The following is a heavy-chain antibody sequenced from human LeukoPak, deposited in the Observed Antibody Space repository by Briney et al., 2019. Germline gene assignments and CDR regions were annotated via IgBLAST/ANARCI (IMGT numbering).Heavy chain of an antibody. CDR2: IWYDGSNK. CDR1: GFTFSSYG. D-gene: IGHD6-13*01. Sequence: GRSLRLSCAASGFTFSSYGMHWVRQAPGKGLEWVAVIWYDGSNKYYADSVKGRFTISRDNSKNTLYLQMNSLRAEDTAVYYCARDSVVRSGLVPGYSSSWSYFDYWGQETLVTVSS. J-gene: IGHJ4*02. V-gene: IGHV3-33*01. CDR3: ARDSVVRSGLVPGYSSSWSYFDY.